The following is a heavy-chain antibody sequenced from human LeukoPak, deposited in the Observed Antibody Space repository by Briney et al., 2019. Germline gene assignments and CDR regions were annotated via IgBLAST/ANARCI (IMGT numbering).Heavy chain of an antibody. CDR1: GGSISSSNW. V-gene: IGHV4-4*02. Sequence: PSGTLSLTCAVSGGSISSSNWWSWVRQPPGKGLEWIGEIHHSGSTNYNPSLKSRVTISVDKSKNQFSLKLSSVTAADTAVYYCARDLIRGTLNGWFFDNWGQGTLVTVSS. CDR3: ARDLIRGTLNGWFFDN. CDR2: IHHSGST. J-gene: IGHJ4*02. D-gene: IGHD2-8*02.